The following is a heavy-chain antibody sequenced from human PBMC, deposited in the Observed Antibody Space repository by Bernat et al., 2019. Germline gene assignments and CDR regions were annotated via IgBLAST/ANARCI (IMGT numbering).Heavy chain of an antibody. J-gene: IGHJ4*02. CDR1: GYTFTSYG. CDR2: ISAYNGNT. V-gene: IGHV1-18*01. Sequence: QVQLVQSGAEVKKPGASVKVSCKASGYTFTSYGISWVRQAPGQGLEWMGWISAYNGNTNYAQKLQGRVTMTTDTSTSTAYMELRSLRSDDTAVYYCASRYYDILTGYYNYFDRWGQGTLVTVSS. D-gene: IGHD3-9*01. CDR3: ASRYYDILTGYYNYFDR.